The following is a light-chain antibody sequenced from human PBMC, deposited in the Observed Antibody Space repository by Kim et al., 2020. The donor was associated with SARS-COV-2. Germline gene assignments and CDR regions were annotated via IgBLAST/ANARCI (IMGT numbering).Light chain of an antibody. CDR2: AAS. CDR3: QQSNNFPIT. J-gene: IGKJ5*01. V-gene: IGKV1-12*01. Sequence: DVQMTQSPSSASASVGDRVIITCRASQGIASWLAWYQQKPGKAPRLLVFAASAVQDGVPSRFSGSGFGTHFTLTINSLQPEDFGTYYCQQSNNFPITFGQGTRLEIK. CDR1: QGIASW.